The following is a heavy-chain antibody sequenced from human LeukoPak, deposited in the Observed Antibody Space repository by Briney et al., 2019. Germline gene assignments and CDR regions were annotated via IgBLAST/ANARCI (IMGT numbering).Heavy chain of an antibody. J-gene: IGHJ4*02. Sequence: SVKVSCKASGGTFSSYAISWVRQAPGQGLEWMGRIIPIFGTANYAQKFQGRVTITTDESTSTAYMELSRLRYGDTAVYYCARDSYGRSGYYELDYWGQGTLVTVSS. D-gene: IGHD3-22*01. CDR2: IIPIFGTA. CDR3: ARDSYGRSGYYELDY. CDR1: GGTFSSYA. V-gene: IGHV1-69*05.